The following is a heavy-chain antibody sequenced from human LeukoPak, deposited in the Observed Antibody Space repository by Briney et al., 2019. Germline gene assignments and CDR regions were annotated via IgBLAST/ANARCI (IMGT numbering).Heavy chain of an antibody. V-gene: IGHV4-59*01. CDR2: IYYSGST. Sequence: PSETLSLTCTVSGGSISSYYWSWIRQPPGKRLEWIGHIYYSGSTNYNPSLKSRVTISVDTSKNQFSLKLSSVTAADTAVYYCARDRGSLGGFDYWGQGTLVTVSS. D-gene: IGHD3-16*01. CDR1: GGSISSYY. CDR3: ARDRGSLGGFDY. J-gene: IGHJ4*02.